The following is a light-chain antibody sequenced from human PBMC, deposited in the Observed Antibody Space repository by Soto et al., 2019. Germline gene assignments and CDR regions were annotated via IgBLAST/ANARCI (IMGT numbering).Light chain of an antibody. Sequence: DIQMTQSPSSLSASVGDRVTITCRASQSINTKLNWYQQKPGKVPNLLIYAASSLQTGVPSRFSGSGSGTVFPLTISSLQPEDFVTYYCQQSYKSPPTFGHGTKVDIK. CDR2: AAS. CDR1: QSINTK. V-gene: IGKV1-39*01. CDR3: QQSYKSPPT. J-gene: IGKJ1*01.